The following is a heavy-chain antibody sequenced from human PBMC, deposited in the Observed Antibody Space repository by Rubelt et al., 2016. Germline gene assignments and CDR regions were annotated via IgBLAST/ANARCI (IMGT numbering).Heavy chain of an antibody. D-gene: IGHD1-26*01. J-gene: IGHJ6*02. CDR2: ISYDGSHK. CDR1: GFTFDSSA. CDR3: ARDVSRGTYHPYFYYAMDV. V-gene: IGHV3-30*04. Sequence: VQLLESGGGMVQPGGSLRLSCAASGFTFDSSAMNWVRQAPGKGLEWVAIISYDGSHKYYADAVKGRFTISRDNSKNTLYLQMNSLRAEDTAVYYCARDVSRGTYHPYFYYAMDVWGRGTSVTVSS.